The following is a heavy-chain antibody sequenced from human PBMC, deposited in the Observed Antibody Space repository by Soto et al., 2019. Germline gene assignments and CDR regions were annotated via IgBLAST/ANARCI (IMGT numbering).Heavy chain of an antibody. D-gene: IGHD3-10*01. J-gene: IGHJ4*02. Sequence: PSETLSLTCAVSGGSIRSNNWWSWVRQPPGKGLEWIGEIFHSGSTNYNPSLKSRVTISVDTSNNQISLKLSSVTPADTAVYYCARDTYLYYGSGSYLYYFDFWGQGTLVTVSS. CDR2: IFHSGST. V-gene: IGHV4-4*02. CDR1: GGSIRSNNW. CDR3: ARDTYLYYGSGSYLYYFDF.